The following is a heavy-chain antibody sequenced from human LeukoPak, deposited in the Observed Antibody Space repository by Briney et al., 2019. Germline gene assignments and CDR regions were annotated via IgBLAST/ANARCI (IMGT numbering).Heavy chain of an antibody. Sequence: GESLKISCKGSGYSFSSYWIAWVRQMPGKGLEWMGIIYPGDSDTRYSPSFEGQVTISADKSISTAYLQWRSLKASDTAMYYCAKSPSGFTYGRNWLDLWGQGTLVTVSS. J-gene: IGHJ5*02. CDR1: GYSFSSYW. CDR2: IYPGDSDT. V-gene: IGHV5-51*01. CDR3: AKSPSGFTYGRNWLDL. D-gene: IGHD3-22*01.